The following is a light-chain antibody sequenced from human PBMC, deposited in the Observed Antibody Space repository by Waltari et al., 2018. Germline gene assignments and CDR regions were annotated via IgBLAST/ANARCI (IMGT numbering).Light chain of an antibody. J-gene: IGKJ4*01. CDR2: DAS. CDR1: QTVSTY. CDR3: QQRSSWPLT. Sequence: EVVLTQSPATLSLSPGERATLSCRASQTVSTYLAWYHQKPGQAPRLLIYDASNRATGIPARVSGSGSGTDFTLTISSLEPDDFGLYYCQQRSSWPLTFGGGSKVEIK. V-gene: IGKV3-11*01.